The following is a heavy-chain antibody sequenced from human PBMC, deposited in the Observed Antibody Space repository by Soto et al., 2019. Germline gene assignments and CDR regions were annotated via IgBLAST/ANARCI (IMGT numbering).Heavy chain of an antibody. CDR2: IIPIFGTA. V-gene: IGHV1-69*13. Sequence: GASVKVSCKASGGTFSSYAISWVQQAPGQGLEWMGGIIPIFGTANYAQKFQGRVTITADESTSTAYMELSSLRSEDTAVYYCAICGTTSGYAFDIWGQGXMVTVSS. J-gene: IGHJ3*02. CDR3: AICGTTSGYAFDI. D-gene: IGHD1-1*01. CDR1: GGTFSSYA.